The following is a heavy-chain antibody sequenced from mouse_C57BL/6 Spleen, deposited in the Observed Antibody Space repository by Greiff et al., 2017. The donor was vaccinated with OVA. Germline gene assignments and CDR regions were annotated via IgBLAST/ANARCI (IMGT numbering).Heavy chain of an antibody. Sequence: ESGPGLVKPSQSLSLTCSVTGYSITSGYYWNWIRKFPGNKLEWMGYISYDGSNNYNPSLKNRISITRDTSKNQFFLKWNSVTTEDTATYYGASRGSTMNYFDYWGQGTTLTVSS. CDR1: GYSITSGYY. J-gene: IGHJ2*01. D-gene: IGHD2-4*01. CDR3: ASRGSTMNYFDY. CDR2: ISYDGSN. V-gene: IGHV3-6*01.